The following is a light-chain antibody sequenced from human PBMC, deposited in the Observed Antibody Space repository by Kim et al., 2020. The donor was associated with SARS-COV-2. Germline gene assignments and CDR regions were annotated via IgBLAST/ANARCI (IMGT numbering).Light chain of an antibody. CDR1: QSVTSSY. CDR3: QQYGSSPLT. CDR2: GAS. V-gene: IGKV3-20*01. J-gene: IGKJ4*01. Sequence: SPGERATLSCRASQSVTSSYLAWYQQKPGQSPRLLIYGASSRATGIPDRFSGSGSGTDFTLTISRLEPEDFAVYYCQQYGSSPLTFGGGTKVDIK.